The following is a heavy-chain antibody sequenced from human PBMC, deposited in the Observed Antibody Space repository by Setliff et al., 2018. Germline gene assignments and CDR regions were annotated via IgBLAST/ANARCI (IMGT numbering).Heavy chain of an antibody. CDR2: IYNSDST. Sequence: GGSLRLSCAASGFIVSDKHMTWLRQAPGRGLEWVSVIYNSDSTYYADSVKGRFTISRDDSKNMGNLQMNSLRAEDTAVFYCVAVRWNYPTVWGQGTLVTVSS. CDR3: VAVRWNYPTV. CDR1: GFIVSDKH. D-gene: IGHD1-7*01. J-gene: IGHJ4*02. V-gene: IGHV3-53*01.